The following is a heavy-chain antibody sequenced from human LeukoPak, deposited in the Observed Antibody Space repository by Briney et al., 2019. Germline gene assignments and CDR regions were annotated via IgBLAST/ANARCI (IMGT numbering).Heavy chain of an antibody. V-gene: IGHV3-53*01. CDR3: ARGRWELLSYYFDY. CDR2: IYSGGST. J-gene: IGHJ4*02. Sequence: PGGSLRLSCAASGFTVSSNYMSWVRQAPGKGLEWVSVIYSGGSTYYADSVKGRFTISRDNSKNTLYLQMNSLRAEDTAVYYRARGRWELLSYYFDYWGQGTLVTVSS. CDR1: GFTVSSNY. D-gene: IGHD1-26*01.